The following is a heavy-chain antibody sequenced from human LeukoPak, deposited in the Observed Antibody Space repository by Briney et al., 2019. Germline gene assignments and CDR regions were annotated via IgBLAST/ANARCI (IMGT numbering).Heavy chain of an antibody. CDR3: ARDRESYYDSSGYWNAFDI. CDR2: INPNSGGT. J-gene: IGHJ3*02. V-gene: IGHV1-2*02. D-gene: IGHD3-22*01. Sequence: ASVKVSCKASGYTFSDYYMHWVRQAPGRGLEWMGWINPNSGGTNYAQKFQGRVTMTRDTSITTAYMELSRLRSDDTAVFYCARDRESYYDSSGYWNAFDIWGQGTMVTVSS. CDR1: GYTFSDYY.